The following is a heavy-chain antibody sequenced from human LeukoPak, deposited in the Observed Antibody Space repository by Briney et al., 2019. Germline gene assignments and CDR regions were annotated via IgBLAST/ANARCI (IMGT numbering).Heavy chain of an antibody. CDR2: ISSSSSYI. V-gene: IGHV3-21*01. Sequence: GGSLRLSCAASGFTFSSYSMNWVRQAPGKGLEWVSSISSSSSYIYYADSAKGRFTISRDNAKNSLYLQMNSLRAEDTAVYYCARDPTEGPNWFDPWGQGTLVTVSS. CDR1: GFTFSSYS. CDR3: ARDPTEGPNWFDP. J-gene: IGHJ5*02.